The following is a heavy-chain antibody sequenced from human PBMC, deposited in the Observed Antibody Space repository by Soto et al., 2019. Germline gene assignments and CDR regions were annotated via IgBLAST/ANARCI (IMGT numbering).Heavy chain of an antibody. V-gene: IGHV3-23*01. J-gene: IGHJ6*02. CDR2: VSAGGDMT. D-gene: IGHD3-16*01. Sequence: GGSLRLSCAASGFTFSSYAMSWVRQAPGKGLEWVSSVSAGGDMTYYSDSVKGRFTISRDNSNNALFLQMNSLRIEDTALYYCAGGDRGGLGSPASYYYSGLDVWGQGTTVTVSS. CDR1: GFTFSSYA. CDR3: AGGDRGGLGSPASYYYSGLDV.